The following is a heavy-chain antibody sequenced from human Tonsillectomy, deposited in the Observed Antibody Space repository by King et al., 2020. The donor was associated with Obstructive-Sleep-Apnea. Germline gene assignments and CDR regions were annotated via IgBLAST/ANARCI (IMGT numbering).Heavy chain of an antibody. D-gene: IGHD3-16*01. CDR1: GLIFDTYA. Sequence: VQLVESGGGLVQPGKSLRLSCVVSGLIFDTYAMSWVRQVPGKGLEWVASISGSGDSTDYAESVKGRFTISRDNDDNTLHLRMDSVRVEDTAVYYCAKVGGDAHPWYYWYFHLWGRGTLVTVSS. CDR2: ISGSGDST. J-gene: IGHJ2*01. CDR3: AKVGGDAHPWYYWYFHL. V-gene: IGHV3-23*04.